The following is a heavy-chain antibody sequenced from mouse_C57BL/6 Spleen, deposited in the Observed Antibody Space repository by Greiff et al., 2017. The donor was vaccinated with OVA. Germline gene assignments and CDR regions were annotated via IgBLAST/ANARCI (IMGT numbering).Heavy chain of an antibody. CDR2: IDPENGDT. J-gene: IGHJ4*01. V-gene: IGHV14-4*01. D-gene: IGHD1-1*01. CDR3: TTGTTVVEDYAMDY. Sequence: EVKLQESGAELVRPGASVKLSCTASGFNIKDDYMHWVKQRPEQGLEWIGWIDPENGDTEYASKFQGKATITADTSSNTAYLQLSSLTSEDTAVYYCTTGTTVVEDYAMDYWGQGTSVTVSS. CDR1: GFNIKDDY.